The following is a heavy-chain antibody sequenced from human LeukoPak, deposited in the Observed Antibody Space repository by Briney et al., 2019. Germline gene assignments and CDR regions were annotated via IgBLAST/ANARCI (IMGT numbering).Heavy chain of an antibody. CDR3: AKVTIYSGSSGTLTH. Sequence: PGGSLRLSCAASGFTFSSYGMQWVRQAPGKGLERVAFIRYDGTKTYYADSVKGRFTISRDNSKNTLYLQMNSLRAEDTALYYCAKVTIYSGSSGTLTHWGQGTLVTVSS. D-gene: IGHD6-6*01. V-gene: IGHV3-30*02. CDR1: GFTFSSYG. J-gene: IGHJ4*02. CDR2: IRYDGTKT.